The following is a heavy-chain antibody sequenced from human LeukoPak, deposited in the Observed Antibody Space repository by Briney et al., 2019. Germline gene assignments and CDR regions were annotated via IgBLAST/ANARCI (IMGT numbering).Heavy chain of an antibody. D-gene: IGHD1-1*01. J-gene: IGHJ2*01. V-gene: IGHV4-59*08. CDR1: GGSISSYY. Sequence: PSETLSLTCTVSGGSISSYYWSWIRQPPGKGLQGIGYIYYSGSTNYNPSLKSRVTISVDTSKNQVSLKLNSVTVADTAVYYCARPGSGAYWYFDLWGRGTLVTVSS. CDR3: ARPGSGAYWYFDL. CDR2: IYYSGST.